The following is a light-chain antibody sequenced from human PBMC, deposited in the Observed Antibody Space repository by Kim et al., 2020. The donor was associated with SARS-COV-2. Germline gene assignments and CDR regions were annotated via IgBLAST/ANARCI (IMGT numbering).Light chain of an antibody. CDR2: SNN. CDR3: AAWDDSLNGVV. V-gene: IGLV1-44*01. CDR1: SSNIGSNT. Sequence: GQRVTISCSGSSSNIGSNTVNWHQQLPETAPKLLIYSNNQRPSGVPDRFSGSKSGTSASLAISGLQSEDEADYYCAAWDDSLNGVVFGGGTQLTVL. J-gene: IGLJ2*01.